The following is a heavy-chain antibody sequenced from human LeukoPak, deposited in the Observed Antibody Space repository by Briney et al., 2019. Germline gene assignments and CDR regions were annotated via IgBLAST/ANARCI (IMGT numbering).Heavy chain of an antibody. CDR1: GGTFSSYA. CDR2: IIPIFGTA. CDR3: ARPGDGDYREPCVGSGKCPFDI. V-gene: IGHV1-69*13. D-gene: IGHD4-17*01. J-gene: IGHJ3*02. Sequence: ASVKVSCKASGGTFSSYAISWVRQAPGQGLELMGGIIPIFGTANYAQRFQGRVTITADESTSTAYMELSSLRSEDTAVYYCARPGDGDYREPCVGSGKCPFDIWGQGTMVTVSS.